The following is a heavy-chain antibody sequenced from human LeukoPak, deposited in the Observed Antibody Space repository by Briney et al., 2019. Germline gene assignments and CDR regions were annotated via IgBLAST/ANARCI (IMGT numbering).Heavy chain of an antibody. CDR1: GFTFNSYS. J-gene: IGHJ4*02. CDR2: ISSSSSTI. V-gene: IGHV3-48*04. CDR3: ARDDYYGSGGFDY. Sequence: GGSLRLSCAASGFTFNSYSMNWVRQAPGKGLEWVSYISSSSSTIYYADSVKGRFTISRDNAKNSLYLQMNSLRAEDTAVYYCARDDYYGSGGFDYWGQGTLVTVSS. D-gene: IGHD3-10*01.